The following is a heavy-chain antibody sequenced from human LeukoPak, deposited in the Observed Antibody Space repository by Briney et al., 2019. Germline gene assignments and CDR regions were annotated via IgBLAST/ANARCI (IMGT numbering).Heavy chain of an antibody. D-gene: IGHD5-24*01. CDR3: ASPRREMDAFDI. V-gene: IGHV4-61*02. Sequence: PSETLSLTCTASGGSISSGSYYWSWIRQPAGKGLEWIGRIYTSGSTNYNPSLKSRVTISVDTSKNQFSLKLSSVTAADTAVYYCASPRREMDAFDIWGQGTMVTVSS. CDR2: IYTSGST. J-gene: IGHJ3*02. CDR1: GGSISSGSYY.